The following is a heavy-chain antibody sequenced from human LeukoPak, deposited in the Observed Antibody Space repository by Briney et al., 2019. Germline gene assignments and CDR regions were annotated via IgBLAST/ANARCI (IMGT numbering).Heavy chain of an antibody. CDR3: ARGGVIVHFDY. D-gene: IGHD3-16*02. J-gene: IGHJ4*02. V-gene: IGHV4-38-2*02. Sequence: SETLSLTCTVSGYSIGSGYYWGWIRQPPGKGLEWIGSIYHTGSTDYNPSLKSRVTISVDTSKNQFSLKLSSVTAADTAVYYCARGGVIVHFDYWGQGTLVTVSS. CDR1: GYSIGSGYY. CDR2: IYHTGST.